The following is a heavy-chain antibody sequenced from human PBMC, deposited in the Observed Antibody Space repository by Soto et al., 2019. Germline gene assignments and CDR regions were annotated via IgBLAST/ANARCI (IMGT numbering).Heavy chain of an antibody. CDR3: ARSRSSRALDY. CDR2: IYYSGST. V-gene: IGHV4-39*01. Sequence: QLQMQESGPGLVKPSETLSLTCTVSGGSISSSSYYWNWIRQPPGKGLEWIGSIYYSGSTYYNPSLKSRVTISVDTSKNQFSLKLSSVTAADMAVFYCARSRSSRALDYWGQGILVTVSS. D-gene: IGHD2-2*01. J-gene: IGHJ4*02. CDR1: GGSISSSSYY.